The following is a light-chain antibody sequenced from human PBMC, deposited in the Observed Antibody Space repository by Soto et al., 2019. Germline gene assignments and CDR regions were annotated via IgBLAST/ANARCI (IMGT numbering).Light chain of an antibody. V-gene: IGKV1-6*02. J-gene: IGKJ4*01. CDR3: LQDHNYPLT. Sequence: AIQMAQSPSSLSPSVGDRVTITCRASQGIGNDVGWFQQKPGKAPKLLIYAAATLQSGVPSRFSGSRSGTDFTLTISSLQPEDFATYYCLQDHNYPLTFGGGTKVEIK. CDR1: QGIGND. CDR2: AAA.